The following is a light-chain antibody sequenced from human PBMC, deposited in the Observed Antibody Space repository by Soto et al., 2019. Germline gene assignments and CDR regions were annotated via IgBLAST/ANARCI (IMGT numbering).Light chain of an antibody. CDR2: KAS. CDR3: QHYNSYSEA. Sequence: IQMTQSPSNLSGSVGDRVTITCRASQTISSWLAWHQQKPGKAPKLLIYKASTLKSGVPSRFSGSGSGTEFTLTISSLQPDDFATYYCQHYNSYSEAFGQGTKVDIK. V-gene: IGKV1-5*03. J-gene: IGKJ1*01. CDR1: QTISSW.